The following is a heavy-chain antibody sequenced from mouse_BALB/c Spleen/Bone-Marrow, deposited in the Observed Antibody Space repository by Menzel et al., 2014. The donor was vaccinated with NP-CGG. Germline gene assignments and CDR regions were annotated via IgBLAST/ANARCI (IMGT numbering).Heavy chain of an antibody. D-gene: IGHD1-1*01. V-gene: IGHV14-3*02. CDR3: ASYYYGRSSFTY. J-gene: IGHJ3*01. CDR1: GFNIKDTY. CDR2: IDPANGNT. Sequence: VHVKQSGAELVKPGASVKLSCTASGFNIKDTYMHWVRQRPEQGLEWIGRIDPANGNTKYDPKFQGKATITADTSSNTAYLQLSSLTSEDTAVYYCASYYYGRSSFTYWGQGTLVTVSA.